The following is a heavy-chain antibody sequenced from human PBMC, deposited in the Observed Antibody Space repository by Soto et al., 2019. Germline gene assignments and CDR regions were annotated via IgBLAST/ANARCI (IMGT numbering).Heavy chain of an antibody. CDR2: ISGSGGST. CDR1: EFTFSSYA. V-gene: IGHV3-23*01. Sequence: GGSLRLSCAASEFTFSSYAMSWVRQAPGKGLEWVSAISGSGGSTYYADSVKGRFTISRDNSKNTLYLQMNSLRAEDTAVYYCAKGTASVVVPASSYYWGLGTLVTVSS. D-gene: IGHD2-2*01. J-gene: IGHJ4*02. CDR3: AKGTASVVVPASSYY.